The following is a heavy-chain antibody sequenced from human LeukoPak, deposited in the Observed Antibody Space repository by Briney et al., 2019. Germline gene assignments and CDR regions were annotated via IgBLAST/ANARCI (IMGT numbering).Heavy chain of an antibody. J-gene: IGHJ5*02. CDR2: IKQDGGKK. Sequence: PGGSLRLSCVASGVPFSSYWMTWVRQAPGKGLEWVANIKQDGGKKSYVDSVKGRFTISRDNAKNSLYLQMHSLKAEDTAIYSCKRVGYLDEGIDRWGQGTLVTVSS. CDR3: KRVGYLDEGIDR. D-gene: IGHD5-12*01. CDR1: GVPFSSYW. V-gene: IGHV3-7*04.